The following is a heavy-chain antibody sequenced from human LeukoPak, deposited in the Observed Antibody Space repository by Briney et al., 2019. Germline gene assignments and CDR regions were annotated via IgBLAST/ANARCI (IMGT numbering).Heavy chain of an antibody. D-gene: IGHD2-15*01. J-gene: IGHJ6*03. CDR1: GGSISSSSYY. CDR2: INYSGST. V-gene: IGHV4-39*07. CDR3: ARGYCSGGSCYSSYYYSYMDV. Sequence: SETLSLTCTVSGGSISSSSYYWGWIGQPPGKGLEWIGSINYSGSTYYNPSLKNRVTISVDRSKNQFSLKLSSVTAADTAVYYCARGYCSGGSCYSSYYYSYMDVWGKGTTVTVSS.